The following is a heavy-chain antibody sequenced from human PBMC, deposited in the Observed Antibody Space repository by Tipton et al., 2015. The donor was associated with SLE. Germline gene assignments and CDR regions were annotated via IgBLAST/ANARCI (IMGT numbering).Heavy chain of an antibody. Sequence: TLSLTCTVSGGSISSSSYYWGWIRQPPGKGLEWIGSIFYSGSTYSNPSLKSRVTMSVDTSKNQFSLKLSSVTAADTAVYFCARGGYYDFWSGSYYYYYMDVWGKGTTVTVSS. CDR1: GGSISSSSYY. CDR3: ARGGYYDFWSGSYYYYYMDV. J-gene: IGHJ6*03. V-gene: IGHV4-39*07. CDR2: IFYSGST. D-gene: IGHD3-3*01.